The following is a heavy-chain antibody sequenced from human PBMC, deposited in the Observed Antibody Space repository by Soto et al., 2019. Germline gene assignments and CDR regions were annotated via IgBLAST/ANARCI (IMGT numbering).Heavy chain of an antibody. V-gene: IGHV3-11*06. CDR3: VRGGSGGLFDP. CDR1: GFTFGDSY. CDR2: ISPGSRYP. D-gene: IGHD2-15*01. Sequence: GGSLRLSCAVSGFTFGDSYVSWIRQAPGKGLEWLSYISPGSRYPAYADSVKGRFTISRDNAKRSLYLQMMSLTAEDTAIYYCVRGGSGGLFDPWGQGTMVTVSS. J-gene: IGHJ5*02.